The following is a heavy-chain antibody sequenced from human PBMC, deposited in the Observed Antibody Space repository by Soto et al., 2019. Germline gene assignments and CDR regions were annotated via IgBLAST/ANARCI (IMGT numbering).Heavy chain of an antibody. J-gene: IGHJ3*02. V-gene: IGHV4-4*02. CDR3: ARAWDSSGYHGAFDI. CDR1: GGSIRSNDW. CDR2: IYHSGTT. D-gene: IGHD3-22*01. Sequence: QVQLQESGPGLVKPSGTLSLTCAVSGGSIRSNDWWSWVRQPPGKGLEWLGEIYHSGTTNYNPSLKGRVTISVDKSKNQFSLKLASVTAADTAIYYCARAWDSSGYHGAFDIWGQGTMVTVSS.